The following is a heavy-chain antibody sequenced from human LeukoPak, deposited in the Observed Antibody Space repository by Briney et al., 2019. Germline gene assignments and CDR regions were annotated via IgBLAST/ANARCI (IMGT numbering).Heavy chain of an antibody. CDR3: ARQGTAMADY. V-gene: IGHV5-51*01. J-gene: IGHJ4*02. CDR2: IYPGDSDT. D-gene: IGHD5-18*01. Sequence: GESLRISCKGSGYTFTTYWIGWVRQMPGKGLEWMGIIYPGDSDTRYSPSFQGQVTISADKSISTAYLQWSSLKASDTAIYYCARQGTAMADYWGQGTLVTVSS. CDR1: GYTFTTYW.